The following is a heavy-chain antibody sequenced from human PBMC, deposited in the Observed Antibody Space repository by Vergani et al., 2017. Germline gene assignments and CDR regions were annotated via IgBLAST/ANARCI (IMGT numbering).Heavy chain of an antibody. J-gene: IGHJ6*02. D-gene: IGHD3-22*01. Sequence: QVPLVQSGAEVKTPGASVKVSCKASGYTFTIYAMHWVRQAPGQRLEWMGWINAGNGNTKYSQKFQGRVTITRDTSASTAYMEVSRLRSEDTAVYYCERVLLDSSGYKRYGMDVWGQGTTVTVSS. CDR1: GYTFTIYA. V-gene: IGHV1-3*01. CDR3: ERVLLDSSGYKRYGMDV. CDR2: INAGNGNT.